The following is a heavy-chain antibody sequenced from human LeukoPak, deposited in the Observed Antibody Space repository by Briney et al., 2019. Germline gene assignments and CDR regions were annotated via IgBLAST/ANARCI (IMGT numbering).Heavy chain of an antibody. V-gene: IGHV1-69*13. J-gene: IGHJ1*01. CDR2: IIPIFGTA. D-gene: IGHD3-22*01. Sequence: RASVKVSCKASGGTFSSYAISWVRQAPGQGLEWMGGIIPIFGTANYAQKFQGRVTITADESTSTAYMELSSLRSEDTAVYYCARPTYYYDSSGLDTNGEYFQHWGQGTLVTVSS. CDR3: ARPTYYYDSSGLDTNGEYFQH. CDR1: GGTFSSYA.